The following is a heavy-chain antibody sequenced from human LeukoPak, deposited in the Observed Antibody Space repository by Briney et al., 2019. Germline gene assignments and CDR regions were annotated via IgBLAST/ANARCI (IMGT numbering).Heavy chain of an antibody. D-gene: IGHD4-17*01. J-gene: IGHJ4*02. CDR2: IINSGGST. CDR1: GFTFTTYA. CDR3: AKDIYGDYGGVXY. V-gene: IGHV3-23*01. Sequence: GGSLRLSCAASGFTFTTYAMNWVRQAPGKGLEWVSAIINSGGSTYYADSVKGRFTISRDNSKNTLYLQMNSLRAEDTAVYYCAKDIYGDYGGVXYXXQGTXVTVSX.